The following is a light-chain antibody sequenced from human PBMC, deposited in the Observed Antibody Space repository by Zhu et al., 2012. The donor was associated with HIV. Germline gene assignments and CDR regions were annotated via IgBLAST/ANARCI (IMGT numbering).Light chain of an antibody. CDR3: QQYNAYPWT. CDR1: QSISDW. J-gene: IGKJ1*01. Sequence: EIQMTQSPATLSASVGDRVTITCRASQSISDWLAWYQQKPGKAPNLLIYRASNLESGVPSRFSGSGSGTEFTLTISSLQPDDFAIYYCQQYNAYPWTFGQGTKV. CDR2: RAS. V-gene: IGKV1-5*03.